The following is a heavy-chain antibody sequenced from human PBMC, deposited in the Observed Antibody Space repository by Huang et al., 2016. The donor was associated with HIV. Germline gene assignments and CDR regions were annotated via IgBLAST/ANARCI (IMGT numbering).Heavy chain of an antibody. Sequence: VESGGRLVQPGGSIRLSCVGSTFRFGAYWMSWVRQPPGKGLEWVANIKQDESEKYYVDSVKGRFNISRDNAKKVLFLEMNNVRVEDTATYYCATKTAAMDIWGQGTTVTVS. CDR2: IKQDESEK. J-gene: IGHJ6*02. V-gene: IGHV3-7*01. CDR3: ATKTAAMDI. CDR1: TFRFGAYW. D-gene: IGHD1-7*01.